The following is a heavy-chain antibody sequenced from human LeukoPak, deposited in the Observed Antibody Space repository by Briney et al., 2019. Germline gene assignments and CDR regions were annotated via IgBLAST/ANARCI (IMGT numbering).Heavy chain of an antibody. CDR1: GGTFSSYA. Sequence: SVKVSCKASGGTFSSYAISWVRQAPGQGLEWMGRIIPILGIANYAQKFQGRVTITADKSTSTAYMDLSSLRSEDTAVYYCSHGEDSSGYGDYWGQGTLVTVSS. CDR3: SHGEDSSGYGDY. V-gene: IGHV1-69*04. CDR2: IIPILGIA. D-gene: IGHD3-22*01. J-gene: IGHJ4*02.